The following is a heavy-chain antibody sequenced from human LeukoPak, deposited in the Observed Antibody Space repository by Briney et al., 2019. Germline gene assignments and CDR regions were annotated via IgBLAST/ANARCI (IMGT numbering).Heavy chain of an antibody. CDR2: IYYTGST. Sequence: RPGGSLRLSCAASGFTFSSYWMSWVRQAPGKGLEWIGYIYYTGSTSYNPSLRSRVTMSADTSKNQFSLKLSSVTAADTAVYYCASRKLGNDYWGQGTLVTVSS. CDR3: ASRKLGNDY. D-gene: IGHD7-27*01. J-gene: IGHJ4*02. CDR1: GFTFSSYW. V-gene: IGHV4-59*01.